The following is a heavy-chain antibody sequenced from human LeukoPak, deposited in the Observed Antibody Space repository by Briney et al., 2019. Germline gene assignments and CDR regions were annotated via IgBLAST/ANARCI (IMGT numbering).Heavy chain of an antibody. Sequence: GASLKISCKGSGYSFTSYWIGWVRQMPGKGLEWMGIIYPGDSDTRYSPSFQGQVTISADRSISTAYLQWSSLKASDTAMYYCARFATTVTNYFDYWGQGTLVTVSS. V-gene: IGHV5-51*01. CDR2: IYPGDSDT. CDR1: GYSFTSYW. CDR3: ARFATTVTNYFDY. J-gene: IGHJ4*02. D-gene: IGHD4-17*01.